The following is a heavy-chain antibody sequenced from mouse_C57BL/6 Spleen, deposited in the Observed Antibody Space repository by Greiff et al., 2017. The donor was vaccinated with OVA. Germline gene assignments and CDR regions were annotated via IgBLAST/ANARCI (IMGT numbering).Heavy chain of an antibody. Sequence: VQLQQSGAELVKPGASVKLSCKASGYTFTSYWMHWVKQRPGQGLEWIGMIHPNSGSTNYNEKFKSKATLTVDKSSSTAYMQLSSLTSEDSAVYYCARDRYDYDFDYWGQGTTLTVSS. J-gene: IGHJ2*01. CDR3: ARDRYDYDFDY. CDR1: GYTFTSYW. V-gene: IGHV1-64*01. CDR2: IHPNSGST. D-gene: IGHD2-4*01.